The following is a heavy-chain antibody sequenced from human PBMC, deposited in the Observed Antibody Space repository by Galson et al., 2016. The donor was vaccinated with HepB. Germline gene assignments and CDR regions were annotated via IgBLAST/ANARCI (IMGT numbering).Heavy chain of an antibody. CDR2: ITRSGDAT. CDR1: GFSFSNSG. D-gene: IGHD1-26*01. V-gene: IGHV3-23*01. CDR3: ARGDSGSHWRYYFDH. J-gene: IGHJ4*02. Sequence: SPRLSCAASGFSFSNSGTSWVRQAPGRGLEWVSGITRSGDATHYADFVKGRFTISRDNSKNTLFLQMDSLRAEDTAVYFCARGDSGSHWRYYFDHWGQGTLVIVSS.